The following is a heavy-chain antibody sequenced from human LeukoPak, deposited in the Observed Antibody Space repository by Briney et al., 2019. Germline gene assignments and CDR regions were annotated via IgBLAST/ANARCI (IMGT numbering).Heavy chain of an antibody. J-gene: IGHJ4*02. CDR2: IYSGGST. Sequence: GGSLRPSCAPSRFTASSNHMSTVRQAPGNGLESVTVIYSGGSTYYADSVKGRFTISRDNSKNTLYLQMNSLRAEDTAVYYCAREFYDILTGYYGYWGQGTLVTVSS. D-gene: IGHD3-9*01. V-gene: IGHV3-66*01. CDR3: AREFYDILTGYYGY. CDR1: RFTASSNH.